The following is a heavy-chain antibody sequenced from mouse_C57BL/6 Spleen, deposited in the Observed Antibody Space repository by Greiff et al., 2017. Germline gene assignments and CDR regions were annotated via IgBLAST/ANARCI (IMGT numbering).Heavy chain of an antibody. Sequence: VHVKQSGPELVKPGASVKISCKASGYSFTGYYMNWVKQSPEKSLEWIGEINPSTGGTTYNQKFKAKATLTVDKSSSTAYMQLKSLTSEDSAVYYCAKTGPDFDYWGQGTTLTVSS. CDR3: AKTGPDFDY. V-gene: IGHV1-42*01. CDR2: INPSTGGT. CDR1: GYSFTGYY. D-gene: IGHD4-1*01. J-gene: IGHJ2*01.